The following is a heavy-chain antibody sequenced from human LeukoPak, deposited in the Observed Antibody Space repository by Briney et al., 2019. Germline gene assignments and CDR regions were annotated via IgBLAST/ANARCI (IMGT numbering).Heavy chain of an antibody. CDR2: ISWNSGSI. CDR1: GFTFDDYA. J-gene: IGHJ4*02. CDR3: AKGNVLLWFGEFAHFDY. Sequence: GRSLRLSCAASGFTFDDYAMHWVRQAPGKGLEWVSGISWNSGSIGYADSVKGRFTISRDNAKNSLYLQMYSLRAEDTALYYCAKGNVLLWFGEFAHFDYWGQGTLVTVSS. D-gene: IGHD3-10*01. V-gene: IGHV3-9*01.